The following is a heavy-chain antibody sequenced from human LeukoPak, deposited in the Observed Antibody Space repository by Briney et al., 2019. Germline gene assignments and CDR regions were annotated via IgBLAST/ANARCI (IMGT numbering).Heavy chain of an antibody. D-gene: IGHD2-21*02. J-gene: IGHJ4*02. Sequence: PSETLSLTCAVYGGSFSGYYWSWIRKPQGQGLEWIGEINHSGSTNSNPSLKSRITISVDTSKNQFSLKLSSVTAADTAVYYCARGLTFLFWGQGTLVTVSS. CDR3: ARGLTFLF. CDR1: GGSFSGYY. V-gene: IGHV4-34*01. CDR2: INHSGST.